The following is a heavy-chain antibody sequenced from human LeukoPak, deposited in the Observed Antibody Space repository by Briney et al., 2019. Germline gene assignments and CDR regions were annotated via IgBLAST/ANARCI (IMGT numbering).Heavy chain of an antibody. V-gene: IGHV4-59*01. CDR3: ARTVGLRYFDWLLLGYDAFDI. J-gene: IGHJ3*02. D-gene: IGHD3-9*01. CDR1: GGSISSYY. Sequence: PSETLSLTCTVSGGSISSYYWSWIRQPPGKGLEWIGDIHFSGSTNYNPSLKSRVTISADTSKNQFSLKLSSVTAADTAVYYCARTVGLRYFDWLLLGYDAFDIWGQGTMVTVSS. CDR2: IHFSGST.